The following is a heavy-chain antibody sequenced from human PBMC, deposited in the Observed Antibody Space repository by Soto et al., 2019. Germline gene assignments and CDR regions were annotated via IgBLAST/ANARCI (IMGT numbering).Heavy chain of an antibody. CDR3: AKDPFGVPAAISYYYSMDV. Sequence: GGSLRLSCAASGFTFSSYAMSWVRQAPGKGLEWVSAIKGSGGTTYYADSVKGRFTISRDNSKNTLYLQMNRLRAEDTAVYYCAKDPFGVPAAISYYYSMDVWGKGTTVTVSS. V-gene: IGHV3-23*01. D-gene: IGHD2-2*01. CDR2: IKGSGGTT. CDR1: GFTFSSYA. J-gene: IGHJ6*03.